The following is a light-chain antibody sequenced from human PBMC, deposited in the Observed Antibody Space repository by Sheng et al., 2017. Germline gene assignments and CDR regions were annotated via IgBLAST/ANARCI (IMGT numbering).Light chain of an antibody. CDR2: RAS. V-gene: IGKV3-15*01. J-gene: IGKJ4*01. Sequence: EIVLAQSPGTLSLSPGERATLSCRASQSVSDNFLAWYQQKPGQAPRLLIYRASSRATGVPPRFGGSGSGTDFTLTISSLQSEDFAVYYCHQYSNWRPLTFGGGTKVEIK. CDR1: QSVSDN. CDR3: HQYSNWRPLT.